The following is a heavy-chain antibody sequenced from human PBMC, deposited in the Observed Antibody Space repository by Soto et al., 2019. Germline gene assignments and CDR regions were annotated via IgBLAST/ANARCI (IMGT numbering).Heavy chain of an antibody. Sequence: SETLSLTCAVYGGSFSGYYWSWIRQPPGKGLEWIGEINHSGSTNYNPSLKSRVTISVDTSKNQFSLKLSSVTAADTAVYYCARRPRITMIVAEYYFDYWGQGTLVTVSS. CDR2: INHSGST. V-gene: IGHV4-34*01. CDR3: ARRPRITMIVAEYYFDY. CDR1: GGSFSGYY. J-gene: IGHJ4*02. D-gene: IGHD3-22*01.